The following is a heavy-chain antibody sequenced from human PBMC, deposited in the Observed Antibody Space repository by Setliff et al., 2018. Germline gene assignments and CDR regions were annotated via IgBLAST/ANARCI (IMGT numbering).Heavy chain of an antibody. J-gene: IGHJ4*02. Sequence: ASETLSLTCAIYGESSSGYYWSWIRQSPGKTLEWIGEIMDGRDTVYNPSLNSRVTISFDTSRNQFSLELSSVTAADTAVYYCARHATYYYGSGNLLFDHWAQGSLVTVSS. CDR2: IMDGRDT. CDR3: ARHATYYYGSGNLLFDH. D-gene: IGHD3-10*01. CDR1: GESSSGYY. V-gene: IGHV4-34*12.